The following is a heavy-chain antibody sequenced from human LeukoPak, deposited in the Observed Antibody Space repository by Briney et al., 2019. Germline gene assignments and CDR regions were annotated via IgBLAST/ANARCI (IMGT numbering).Heavy chain of an antibody. V-gene: IGHV4-59*08. J-gene: IGHJ4*02. CDR1: DCSISCYY. Sequence: SETLSLTCTCGDCSISCYYCSWIRKPPGKGLEWIGYIYYSGSTNYNPSLESRVTISVDTSNNQFSLKLSSMTAADTAVYYCARLDSRGRLPDNWGQGNLVTVSS. D-gene: IGHD5-18*01. CDR3: ARLDSRGRLPDN. CDR2: IYYSGST.